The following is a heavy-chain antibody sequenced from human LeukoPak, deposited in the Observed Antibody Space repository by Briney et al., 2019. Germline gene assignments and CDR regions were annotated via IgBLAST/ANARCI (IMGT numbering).Heavy chain of an antibody. CDR2: ISYDGSNK. CDR1: GFTFSSYG. D-gene: IGHD5-12*01. V-gene: IGHV3-30*18. CDR3: AKDRVATIPGVYFDY. J-gene: IGHJ4*02. Sequence: PGGSLRLSCAASGFTFSSYGMHWVRQAPGKGLEWVAVISYDGSNKYYADSVKGRFTISRDNSKNTLYLQMNSLRAEDTAVYYCAKDRVATIPGVYFDYWGQGTLVTVSS.